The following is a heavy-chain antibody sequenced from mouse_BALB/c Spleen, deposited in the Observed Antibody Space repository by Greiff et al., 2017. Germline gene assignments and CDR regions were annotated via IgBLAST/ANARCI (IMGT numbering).Heavy chain of an antibody. D-gene: IGHD1-1*01. J-gene: IGHJ3*01. CDR1: GFTIKDTD. V-gene: IGHV14-3*02. CDR3: SAYYGSSSYAMAY. CDR2: IDPANGNT. Sequence: EVQLQQSGAELVKPGASVKLSCTASGFTIKDTDMHWVKQRPEQGLEWIGRIDPANGNTKYDQKFQGKATITADTSSTTAYLQLSSLTSEDTAVYYWSAYYGSSSYAMAYWGQGTLVTVSA.